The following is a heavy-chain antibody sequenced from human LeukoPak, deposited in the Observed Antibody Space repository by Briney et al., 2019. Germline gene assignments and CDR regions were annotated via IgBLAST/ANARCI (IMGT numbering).Heavy chain of an antibody. J-gene: IGHJ4*02. D-gene: IGHD6-13*01. Sequence: SETLSLTCTVSGGSISSYYWSWIRQPAGKGLEWIGRIYSSGTTTYNPSLKSRVTMSVDTAKNQFSLKLSSVTAADTAVYYCARGGYQIAAFDYWGQGTLVTVSS. CDR3: ARGGYQIAAFDY. CDR1: GGSISSYY. V-gene: IGHV4-4*07. CDR2: IYSSGTT.